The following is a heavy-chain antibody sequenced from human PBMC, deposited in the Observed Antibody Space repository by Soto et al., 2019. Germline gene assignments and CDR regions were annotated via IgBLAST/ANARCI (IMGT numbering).Heavy chain of an antibody. J-gene: IGHJ5*02. CDR3: ATDPIVVPAAVSWFDP. CDR2: IIPIFGTA. D-gene: IGHD2-2*01. Sequence: SVKVSCKASGGTFSSYAISWVRQAPGQGLEWMGGIIPIFGTANYAQKFQGRVTITADESTSTAYMELSSLRSEDTAVYYCATDPIVVPAAVSWFDPCGQGTLVTVSS. CDR1: GGTFSSYA. V-gene: IGHV1-69*13.